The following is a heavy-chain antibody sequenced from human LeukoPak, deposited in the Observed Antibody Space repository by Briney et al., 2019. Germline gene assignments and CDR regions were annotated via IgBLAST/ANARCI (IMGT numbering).Heavy chain of an antibody. CDR2: IYYSGST. CDR3: AGHPSGSWYFDY. V-gene: IGHV4-39*01. D-gene: IGHD6-13*01. Sequence: SETLSLTCTVSGGSISSSSYYWGWIRQPPGKGLEWIGSIYYSGSTYYNPSLKSRVTISVDTSKNQFSLKLSSVTAADTAVYYCAGHPSGSWYFDYWAREPWSPSPQ. J-gene: IGHJ4*02. CDR1: GGSISSSSYY.